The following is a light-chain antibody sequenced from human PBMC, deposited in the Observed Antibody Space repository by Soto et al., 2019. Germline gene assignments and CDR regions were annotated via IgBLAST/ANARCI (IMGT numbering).Light chain of an antibody. CDR2: QDS. J-gene: IGLJ2*01. CDR1: KLGDKY. CDR3: QAWDSSTVV. V-gene: IGLV3-1*01. Sequence: SSELTQPPSVSVSPGQTASITCSGDKLGDKYACWYQQKPGQSPELVIYQDSKRPSGIPERFSGSNSGNTATLTISGTQAMDEADYYCQAWDSSTVVFGGGTKLTVL.